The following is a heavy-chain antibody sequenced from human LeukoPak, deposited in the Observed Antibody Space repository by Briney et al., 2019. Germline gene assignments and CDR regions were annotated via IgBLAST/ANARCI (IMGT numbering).Heavy chain of an antibody. V-gene: IGHV1-69*05. CDR3: ARSLIAVVVPAAPILGWFDP. Sequence: SVKVSCKASGGTFSSYAISWVRQAPGQGLEWMGGIIPIFGTANYAQKFQGRVTITTDESTSTAYMELSSLRSEDTAVYYCARSLIAVVVPAAPILGWFDPWGQGTLVTVSS. D-gene: IGHD2-2*01. CDR1: GGTFSSYA. CDR2: IIPIFGTA. J-gene: IGHJ5*02.